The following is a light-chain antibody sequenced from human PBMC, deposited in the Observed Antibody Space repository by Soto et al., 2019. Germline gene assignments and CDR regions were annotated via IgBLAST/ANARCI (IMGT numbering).Light chain of an antibody. Sequence: EIMMTQSPATLSVSPGERATLSCRASQSVSSDLAWYQQRPGQAPRLLIYGASTRATGIPARFSGGGSGTEFTLTISSLQSEDFAVYYCQQYYNWPLYSFGQGTKLEIK. J-gene: IGKJ2*01. CDR2: GAS. V-gene: IGKV3-15*01. CDR1: QSVSSD. CDR3: QQYYNWPLYS.